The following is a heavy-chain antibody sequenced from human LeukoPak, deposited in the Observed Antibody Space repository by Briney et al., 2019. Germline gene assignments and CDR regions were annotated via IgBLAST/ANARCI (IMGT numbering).Heavy chain of an antibody. CDR3: ARDGCSGWCSGYDY. Sequence: ASVTVSCKASGYTFTVYYMHWVRQAPGQGLEWMGWINPNSGGTNYAQKFQGRVTMTRDTSISTAYMELSRLRSDDTAVYYCARDGCSGWCSGYDYWGQGTLVTVSS. CDR1: GYTFTVYY. V-gene: IGHV1-2*02. D-gene: IGHD6-19*01. CDR2: INPNSGGT. J-gene: IGHJ4*02.